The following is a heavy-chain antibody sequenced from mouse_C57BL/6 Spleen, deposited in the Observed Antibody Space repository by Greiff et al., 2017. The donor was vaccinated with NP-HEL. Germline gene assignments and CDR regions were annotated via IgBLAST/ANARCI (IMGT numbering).Heavy chain of an antibody. CDR1: GFSLTSYG. V-gene: IGHV2-5*01. CDR2: IWRGGST. CDR3: AKIGYDGYYFDY. J-gene: IGHJ2*01. D-gene: IGHD2-3*01. Sequence: VKLVESGPGLVQPSQSLSITCTVSGFSLTSYGVHWVRQSPGKGLEWLGVIWRGGSTDYNAAFMSRLSITKDNSKSQVFFKMNSLQADDTAIYYCAKIGYDGYYFDYWGQGTTLTVSS.